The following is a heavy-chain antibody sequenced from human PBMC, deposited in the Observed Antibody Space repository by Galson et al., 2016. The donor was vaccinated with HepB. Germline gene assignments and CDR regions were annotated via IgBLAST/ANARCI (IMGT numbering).Heavy chain of an antibody. CDR1: GYTFTAHA. CDR3: ARDQAYYYYGMDV. J-gene: IGHJ6*02. V-gene: IGHV1-3*04. CDR2: INTGNGNT. Sequence: SVKVSCKASGYTFTAHAVHWVRQAPGQRLEWKGWINTGNGNTKYSQKFQGRVTITRDTFATTAYIELSSVRSEDTAVYYCARDQAYYYYGMDVWGQGTTVTVSS.